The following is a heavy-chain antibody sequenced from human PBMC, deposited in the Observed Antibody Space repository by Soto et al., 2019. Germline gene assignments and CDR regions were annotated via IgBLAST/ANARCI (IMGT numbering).Heavy chain of an antibody. CDR2: IIPILGIA. J-gene: IGHJ5*02. Sequence: SVKVSCKASGGTFSSYTISWVRQAPGQGLEWMGRIIPILGIANYAQKFQGRVTITADKSTNTAYMELSSLRSEDTAVYYCARGYCSGGSCPVNWFDPWGQGTLVTVSS. V-gene: IGHV1-69*02. CDR1: GGTFSSYT. D-gene: IGHD2-15*01. CDR3: ARGYCSGGSCPVNWFDP.